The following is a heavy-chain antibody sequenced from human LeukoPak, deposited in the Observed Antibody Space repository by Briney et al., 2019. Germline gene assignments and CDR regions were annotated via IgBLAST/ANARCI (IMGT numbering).Heavy chain of an antibody. Sequence: GGSLRLSCAASGFTFSTSWMSWVRQAPGKGLEWVANIKEDGSEKYYVDSVKGRFTISRDNAKNSLYLQMNSLRVEDTAVYYCARGEYSYANWGQGTLVTVSS. CDR2: IKEDGSEK. V-gene: IGHV3-7*04. D-gene: IGHD5-18*01. J-gene: IGHJ4*02. CDR1: GFTFSTSW. CDR3: ARGEYSYAN.